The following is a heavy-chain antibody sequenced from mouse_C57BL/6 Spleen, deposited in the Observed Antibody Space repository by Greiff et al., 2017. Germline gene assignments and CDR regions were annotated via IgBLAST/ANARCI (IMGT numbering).Heavy chain of an antibody. J-gene: IGHJ4*01. V-gene: IGHV5-6*01. Sequence: EVKLVESGGDLVKPGGSLKLSCAASGFTFSSYGMSWVRQTPDKRLEWVATISSGASYTYYPDSVKGRFTICRDNAKNTLYLQMSSLKSEDTAMYYCARQTYYYGSSYHYAMDYWGQGTSVTVSS. CDR2: ISSGASYT. CDR1: GFTFSSYG. D-gene: IGHD1-1*01. CDR3: ARQTYYYGSSYHYAMDY.